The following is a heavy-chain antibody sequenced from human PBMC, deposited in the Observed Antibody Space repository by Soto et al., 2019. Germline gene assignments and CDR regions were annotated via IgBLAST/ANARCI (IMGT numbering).Heavy chain of an antibody. CDR3: ARAAVVRVQVWFDP. J-gene: IGHJ5*02. V-gene: IGHV4-30-2*01. Sequence: SETLSLTCAVSGGSISSGGYSWSWIRQPPGKGLEWIGYIYHSGSTYYNPSLKSRVTISVDRSKNQFSLKLSSVTAADTAVYYCARAAVVRVQVWFDPWGQGTLVTVSS. CDR1: GGSISSGGYS. D-gene: IGHD2-15*01. CDR2: IYHSGST.